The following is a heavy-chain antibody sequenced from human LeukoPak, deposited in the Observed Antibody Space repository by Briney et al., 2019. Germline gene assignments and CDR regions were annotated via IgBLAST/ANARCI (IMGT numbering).Heavy chain of an antibody. CDR2: ISSSGSTI. V-gene: IGHV3-21*04. Sequence: GGSLRLSCAASGFTFSSYSMNWVRQAPGKGLEWVSSISSSGSTIYYADSVKGRFTISRDNAKNSLYLQMNSLRAEDTALYYCAKDAGPPRRYSSGGPSDYWGQGTLVTVSS. D-gene: IGHD6-19*01. CDR3: AKDAGPPRRYSSGGPSDY. J-gene: IGHJ4*02. CDR1: GFTFSSYS.